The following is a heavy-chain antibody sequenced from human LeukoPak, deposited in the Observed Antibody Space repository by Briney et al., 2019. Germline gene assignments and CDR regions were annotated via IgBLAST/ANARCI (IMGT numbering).Heavy chain of an antibody. J-gene: IGHJ4*02. D-gene: IGHD3-10*01. CDR1: GYTFTSYG. CDR3: AKGSGSYYEGYYFDY. Sequence: ASVKVSCKASGYTFTSYGISWVRQAPGQGLEWMGWISAYNGNTNYAQKPQGRVTMTTDTSTSTAYMELRSLRSDDTAVYYCAKGSGSYYEGYYFDYWGQGTLVTVSS. V-gene: IGHV1-18*01. CDR2: ISAYNGNT.